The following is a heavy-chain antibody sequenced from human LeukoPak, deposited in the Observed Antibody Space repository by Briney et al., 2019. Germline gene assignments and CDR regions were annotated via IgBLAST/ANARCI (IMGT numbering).Heavy chain of an antibody. D-gene: IGHD1-26*01. J-gene: IGHJ6*02. CDR2: VKSKGSGGTT. CDR3: ACDGTFYYDMAV. Sequence: KAGGSLRLSCEASGMKFSDAWMNWVRQAPGKGLEWVGRVKSKGSGGTTDYAAPVKGRFTISRDDSKNTLFLQMSSLQAEDTAVYYCACDGTFYYDMAVWGQGTTVTVS. V-gene: IGHV3-15*01. CDR1: GMKFSDAW.